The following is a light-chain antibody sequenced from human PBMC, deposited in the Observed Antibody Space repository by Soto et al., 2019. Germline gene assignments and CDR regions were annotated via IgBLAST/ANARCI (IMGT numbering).Light chain of an antibody. Sequence: QSAQTQPASVSRSPGQSITISCTGTSSDVGGYNYVSWYQQHPARAPKLMIYDVSDRPSGVSNRFSGSKSGNTASLTISGLQAEDEAHYYCSSYTSSSTLMVFGGGTKLTLL. V-gene: IGLV2-14*01. CDR2: DVS. CDR1: SSDVGGYNY. J-gene: IGLJ2*01. CDR3: SSYTSSSTLMV.